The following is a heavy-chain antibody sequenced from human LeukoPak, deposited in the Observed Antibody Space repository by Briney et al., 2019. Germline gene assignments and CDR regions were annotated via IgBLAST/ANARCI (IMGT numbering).Heavy chain of an antibody. Sequence: ASVKVSCKASGYTFTSYDINWVRQATGQGLEWMGWMNPNSGNTGYAQKFQGRVTMTRNTSISTAYMELSSLRSEDTAVYYCARYYSSSWSLYYGMDVWGQGTTVTVSS. CDR1: GYTFTSYD. J-gene: IGHJ6*02. V-gene: IGHV1-8*01. CDR2: MNPNSGNT. CDR3: ARYYSSSWSLYYGMDV. D-gene: IGHD6-13*01.